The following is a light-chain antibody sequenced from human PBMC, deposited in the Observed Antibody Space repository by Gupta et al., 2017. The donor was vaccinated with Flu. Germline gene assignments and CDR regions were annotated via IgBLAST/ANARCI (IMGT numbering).Light chain of an antibody. V-gene: IGLV10-54*04. CDR1: SANVGKKR. J-gene: IGLJ3*02. CDR2: ENS. Sequence: ATSSTTVTSANVGKKRVVWSQPHHGHPPKLLFYENSNRPSEIAERFSASNFESTAALTMAALQSEDEADYYWAAWDGSHDFWVFGGGTKLTVL. CDR3: AAWDGSHDFWV.